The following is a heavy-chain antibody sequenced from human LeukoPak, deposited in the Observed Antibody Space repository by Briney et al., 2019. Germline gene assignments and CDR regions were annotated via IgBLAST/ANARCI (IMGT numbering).Heavy chain of an antibody. Sequence: ASVKVSCKASGYTLTNYGISWVRQAPGQGLEWMGWISGYNGNTNYAQSFQGRVTMTTDTSTSTAYMELRSLRSDDTAVYYCARVHNEGSHYVYWGQGTLVTVSS. CDR1: GYTLTNYG. CDR3: ARVHNEGSHYVY. J-gene: IGHJ4*02. CDR2: ISGYNGNT. V-gene: IGHV1-18*01. D-gene: IGHD1-26*01.